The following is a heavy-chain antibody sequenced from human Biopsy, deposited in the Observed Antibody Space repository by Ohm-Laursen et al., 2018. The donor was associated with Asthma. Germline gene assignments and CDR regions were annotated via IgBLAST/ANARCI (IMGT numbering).Heavy chain of an antibody. CDR3: AKGEDPSPVAGGFDV. V-gene: IGHV3-30*18. Sequence: RSLRLSCAAFAFTFSRSGMHWVRQAPGKGLEWVSLISYDASYGTYADSVKGRFTISRDNSRRTLYLHMNFLRTEDTAVYYCAKGEDPSPVAGGFDVWGQGTEVTVSS. CDR2: ISYDASYG. CDR1: AFTFSRSG. J-gene: IGHJ3*01. D-gene: IGHD4-23*01.